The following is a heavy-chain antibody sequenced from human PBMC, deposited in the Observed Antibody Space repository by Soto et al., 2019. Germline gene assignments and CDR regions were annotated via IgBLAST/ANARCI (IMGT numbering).Heavy chain of an antibody. CDR2: IIPIFNST. D-gene: IGHD2-2*02. Sequence: QVQLVQSGAEVKPPGSSLKVSCKVSGSRFSNYVISWVRQAPGHGLEWLGRIIPIFNSTKYAQSFQGRVTITADKSTSTASLELSSLRSDDTAVYYCAREGRGKKAGYNGLVSLGYWGQGTLVTVSS. CDR1: GSRFSNYV. J-gene: IGHJ4*02. CDR3: AREGRGKKAGYNGLVSLGY. V-gene: IGHV1-69*06.